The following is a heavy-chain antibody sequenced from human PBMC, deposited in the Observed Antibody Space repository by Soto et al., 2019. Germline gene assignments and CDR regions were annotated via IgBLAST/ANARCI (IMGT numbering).Heavy chain of an antibody. D-gene: IGHD3-10*01. V-gene: IGHV1-69*02. J-gene: IGHJ4*02. CDR3: ARSSGYYGSRFDY. CDR1: GGTFSIYT. Sequence: EASVKVSCKASGGTFSIYTISWVLQAPGQGLEWMGRIIPILGIANYAQKFQGRVTITADKSTSTAYMELSSLRSEDTAVYYCARSSGYYGSRFDYWGQRTLVTVSS. CDR2: IIPILGIA.